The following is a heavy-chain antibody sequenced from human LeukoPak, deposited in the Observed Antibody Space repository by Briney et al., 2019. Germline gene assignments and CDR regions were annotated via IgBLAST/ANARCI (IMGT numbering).Heavy chain of an antibody. V-gene: IGHV3-7*01. CDR3: ARDHKDGGGATLGY. Sequence: GGSLRLSCAASGFTFSSYWMSWVRQAPGKGLEWVANIKQDGSEKYYVDSVKGRFTISRDNAKNSLYLQMNSLRAEDTAVYYCARDHKDGGGATLGYWGQGTLVTVSS. D-gene: IGHD1-26*01. J-gene: IGHJ4*02. CDR1: GFTFSSYW. CDR2: IKQDGSEK.